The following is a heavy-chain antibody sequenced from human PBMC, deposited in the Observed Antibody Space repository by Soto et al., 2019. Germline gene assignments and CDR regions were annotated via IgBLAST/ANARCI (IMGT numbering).Heavy chain of an antibody. D-gene: IGHD5-12*01. CDR1: GFTFSSYG. CDR3: VNHRLWLDAFDL. CDR2: ILYDGSSK. V-gene: IGHV3-30*18. J-gene: IGHJ3*01. Sequence: TGGSLRLSCAASGFTFSSYGIHWVRQAPGKGLEWVAVILYDGSSKHYADSVKGRFTISRDNSKNTLYLQMNSLRAEDTAVYYCVNHRLWLDAFDLWCQGTMVTVSS.